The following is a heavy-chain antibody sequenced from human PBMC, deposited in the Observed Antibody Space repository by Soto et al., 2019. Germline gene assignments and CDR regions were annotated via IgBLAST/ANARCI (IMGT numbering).Heavy chain of an antibody. CDR1: GFTFSSYA. Sequence: GGSLRLSCAASGFTFSSYAMHWVRQAPGKGLEWVAVISYDGSNKYYADSVKGRFTISRDNSKNTLYLQMNSLRAEDTAVYYCAREGGYCSGGSCYYGMDVWGQGTTVTV. J-gene: IGHJ6*02. CDR2: ISYDGSNK. CDR3: AREGGYCSGGSCYYGMDV. V-gene: IGHV3-30-3*01. D-gene: IGHD2-15*01.